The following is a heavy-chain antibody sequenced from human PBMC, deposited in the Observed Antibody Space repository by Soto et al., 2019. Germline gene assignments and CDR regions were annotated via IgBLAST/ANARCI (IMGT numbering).Heavy chain of an antibody. CDR2: ISSSSSYI. Sequence: GGSLRLSCAASGFTFSSYSMNWVRQAPGKGLEWVSSISSSSSYIYYADSVKGRFTISRDNAKNSLYLQMNSLRAEDAAVYYWARKEGGGGWYYLYYYGMDVWGQGTTVTVSS. CDR3: ARKEGGGGWYYLYYYGMDV. D-gene: IGHD6-19*01. J-gene: IGHJ6*02. V-gene: IGHV3-21*01. CDR1: GFTFSSYS.